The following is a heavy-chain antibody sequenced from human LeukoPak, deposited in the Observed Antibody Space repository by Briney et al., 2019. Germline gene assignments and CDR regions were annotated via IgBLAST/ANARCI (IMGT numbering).Heavy chain of an antibody. CDR1: GFTFSSYE. D-gene: IGHD3-10*01. Sequence: GGSLRLSCAASGFTFSSYEMNWVRQAPGKGLEWVSYISSSGSTIYYADSVKGRFTISRDNAKNSLYLQMNSLRAEDTAVYYCARDALWFGSPGWFDPWGQGTQVTVSS. CDR3: ARDALWFGSPGWFDP. J-gene: IGHJ5*02. CDR2: ISSSGSTI. V-gene: IGHV3-48*03.